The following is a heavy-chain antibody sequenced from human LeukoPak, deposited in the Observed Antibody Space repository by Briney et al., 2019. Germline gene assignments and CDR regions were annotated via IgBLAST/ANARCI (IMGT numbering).Heavy chain of an antibody. CDR2: ISYSGST. Sequence: SETLSLTCPVSGDSISSGGHYWSWIRQHPGKGLEWIAYISYSGSTYYNPSLKSRIIISVDTSKNQFSLKLSSVTAADTAVYYCARRQVVGSSWPLWFDPWGRGTLVTVSS. CDR1: GDSISSGGHY. CDR3: ARRQVVGSSWPLWFDP. D-gene: IGHD6-13*01. J-gene: IGHJ5*02. V-gene: IGHV4-31*03.